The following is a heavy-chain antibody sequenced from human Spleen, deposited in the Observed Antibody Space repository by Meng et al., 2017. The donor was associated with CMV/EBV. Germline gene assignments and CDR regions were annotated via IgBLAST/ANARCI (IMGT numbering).Heavy chain of an antibody. V-gene: IGHV3-30*02. CDR2: IRYDGSNK. J-gene: IGHJ6*02. Sequence: GESLKISCAASGFTFRSHGMHWVRQAPGKGLEWVAFIRYDGSNKYYADSVKGRLIMSRDNSKNTVYLQMNSLRGEDTAVYYCARGYYHGLDVWGQGTTVTVSS. CDR1: GFTFRSHG. CDR3: ARGYYHGLDV.